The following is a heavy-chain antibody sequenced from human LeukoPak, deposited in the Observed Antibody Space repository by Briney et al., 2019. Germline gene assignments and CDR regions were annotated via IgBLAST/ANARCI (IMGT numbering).Heavy chain of an antibody. CDR1: GGSISSYY. D-gene: IGHD3-22*01. J-gene: IGHJ4*02. V-gene: IGHV4-4*07. CDR3: ASEAGYDSGGYYLYYFDY. CDR2: ISTSGST. Sequence: SETLSLTCTVSGGSISSYYWNWIRPPAGKGLEWIGRISTSGSTNYNPSLKSRLTMSVHTSKNQFSLKLSSVTAADTAVYYCASEAGYDSGGYYLYYFDYWGQGTLVTVSS.